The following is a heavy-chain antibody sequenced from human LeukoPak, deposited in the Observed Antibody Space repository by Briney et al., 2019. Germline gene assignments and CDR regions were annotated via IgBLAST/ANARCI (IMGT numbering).Heavy chain of an antibody. CDR2: INHSGGT. CDR3: ARDKIGIAAAGTYDY. CDR1: GGSFSGYY. J-gene: IGHJ4*02. Sequence: SETLSLTCAVYGGSFSGYYWSWIRQPPGKGLEWIGEINHSGGTNYNPSLKSRVTISVDTSKNQFSLKLSSVTAADTAVYYCARDKIGIAAAGTYDYWGQGTLVTVSS. V-gene: IGHV4-34*01. D-gene: IGHD6-13*01.